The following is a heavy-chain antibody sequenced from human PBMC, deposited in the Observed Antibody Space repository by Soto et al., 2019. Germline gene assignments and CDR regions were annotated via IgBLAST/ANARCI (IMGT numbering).Heavy chain of an antibody. V-gene: IGHV3-74*01. CDR2: INDDGSRT. J-gene: IGHJ2*01. D-gene: IGHD3-3*01. CDR3: VRDHHDYDFWSGKPRGYFDL. CDR1: GFTLSNFW. Sequence: GSLRLSCAASGFTLSNFWMHWVRQVPGKGLVWVSRINDDGSRTKYADSVEGRLTISRDTAKNTLYLQMDSLRVEDTAVYYCVRDHHDYDFWSGKPRGYFDLWGRGTLVTVSS.